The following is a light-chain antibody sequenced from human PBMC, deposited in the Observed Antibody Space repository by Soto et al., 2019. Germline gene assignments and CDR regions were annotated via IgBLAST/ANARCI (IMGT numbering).Light chain of an antibody. J-gene: IGLJ7*01. CDR3: CSYAGTSTHTV. CDR2: EVS. CDR1: SSGVGSYKL. Sequence: QSALTQPASVSGSPGQSITISCTGTSSGVGSYKLVSWYQQHTGKAPKLMISEVSKRPSGISDRFSGSKSGSTASLTISGLQAEDEADYYCCSYAGTSTHTVFGGGTQLTVL. V-gene: IGLV2-23*02.